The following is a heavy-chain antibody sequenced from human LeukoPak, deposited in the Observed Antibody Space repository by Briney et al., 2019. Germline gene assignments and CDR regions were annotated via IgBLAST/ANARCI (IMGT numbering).Heavy chain of an antibody. Sequence: SETLSLTCTVSGGSISSSSYYWGWIRQPPGKGLEWIGSIYYSGSTYYNPSLKSRVTISVDTSKNQFSLKLSSVTAADTAVYYCARLRHRMVGNANWGQGTLVTVSS. J-gene: IGHJ4*02. CDR2: IYYSGST. D-gene: IGHD1-1*01. V-gene: IGHV4-39*01. CDR1: GGSISSSSYY. CDR3: ARLRHRMVGNAN.